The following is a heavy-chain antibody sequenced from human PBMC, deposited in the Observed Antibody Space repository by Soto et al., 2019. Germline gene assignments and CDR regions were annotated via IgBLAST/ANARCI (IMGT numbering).Heavy chain of an antibody. CDR1: GFTFSSYA. Sequence: PGGSLRLSCAASGFTFSSYAMSWVRQAPGKGLEWVSAISGSGGSTYYADSVKGRFTISRDNSKNSLYLQMNSLRAEDTAVYYCARVPTNYYDSSGYYRWYYYYGMDVWGQGTTVTVSS. CDR2: ISGSGGST. CDR3: ARVPTNYYDSSGYYRWYYYYGMDV. V-gene: IGHV3-23*01. D-gene: IGHD3-22*01. J-gene: IGHJ6*02.